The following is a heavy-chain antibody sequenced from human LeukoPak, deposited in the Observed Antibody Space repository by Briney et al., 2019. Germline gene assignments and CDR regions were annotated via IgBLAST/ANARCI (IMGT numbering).Heavy chain of an antibody. D-gene: IGHD2-15*01. CDR2: INAGNGNI. CDR1: GYTFTSYA. CDR3: ARADMVVAATYYFDY. J-gene: IGHJ4*02. V-gene: IGHV1-3*01. Sequence: ASVKVSCKASGYTFTSYAMHWVRQAPGQRLEWMGWINAGNGNIKYSQKFQGRVTITRDTSASTAYMELSSLRSEDTAVYYCARADMVVAATYYFDYWGQGTLVTVSS.